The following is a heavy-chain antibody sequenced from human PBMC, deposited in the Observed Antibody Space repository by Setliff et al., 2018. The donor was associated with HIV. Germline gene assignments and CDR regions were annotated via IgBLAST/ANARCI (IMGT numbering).Heavy chain of an antibody. V-gene: IGHV4-61*02. CDR2: IYTSGST. J-gene: IGHJ5*02. Sequence: PSETLSLTCTVSGGSISSGSYYWSWIRQPAGKGLEWIGRIYTSGSTNYNPSLKSRVTISVDTSKNQFSLKLTSMTTADTAVYYCARDRVPKRGHSYREPDFDPWGQGTLVTVSS. CDR1: GGSISSGSYY. D-gene: IGHD3-16*02. CDR3: ARDRVPKRGHSYREPDFDP.